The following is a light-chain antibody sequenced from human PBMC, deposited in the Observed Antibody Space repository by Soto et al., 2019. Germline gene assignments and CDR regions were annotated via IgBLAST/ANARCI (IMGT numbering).Light chain of an antibody. Sequence: QSVLTQPPSVSAAPGQMVTISCSGSSSNIGNNYVSWYQQLPGTAPKLLIYENNKRPSGIPDRFSGSKSGTSATLGITGLQTGDEADYYCGTWDSSLSADWVFGGGTKLTVL. CDR3: GTWDSSLSADWV. J-gene: IGLJ3*02. CDR2: ENN. V-gene: IGLV1-51*02. CDR1: SSNIGNNY.